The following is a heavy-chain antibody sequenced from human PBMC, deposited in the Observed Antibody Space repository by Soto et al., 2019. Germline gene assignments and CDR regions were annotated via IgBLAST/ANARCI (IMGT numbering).Heavy chain of an antibody. D-gene: IGHD2-21*01. CDR2: IYYSGST. J-gene: IGHJ6*03. CDR3: ARYSTHYYYYIDV. CDR1: GGSISSYY. Sequence: SETLSLTCTFSGGSISSYYWSWIRQPPGKGLEWIGYIYYSGSTNYNPSLKSRVTISVDTSKNQFSLKLSSVTAADTAVYYCARYSTHYYYYIDVWGKGTTVTVLL. V-gene: IGHV4-59*01.